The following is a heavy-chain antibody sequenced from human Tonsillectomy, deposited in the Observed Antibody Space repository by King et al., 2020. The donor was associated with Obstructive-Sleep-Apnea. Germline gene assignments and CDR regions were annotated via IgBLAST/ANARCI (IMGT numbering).Heavy chain of an antibody. J-gene: IGHJ6*02. V-gene: IGHV3-23*04. D-gene: IGHD3-10*01. Sequence: DVQLVESGGGLVRPGGSLRLSCAASGFTFSSYAMTWVLQAPGKGLEWVSAISGSGGSRYCAGSVKGRFTISRDNSKNTLYLQMNSLRAEDTAVYYCAKLLWFGELFGKYGMDVWGQGTTVTVSS. CDR2: ISGSGGSR. CDR1: GFTFSSYA. CDR3: AKLLWFGELFGKYGMDV.